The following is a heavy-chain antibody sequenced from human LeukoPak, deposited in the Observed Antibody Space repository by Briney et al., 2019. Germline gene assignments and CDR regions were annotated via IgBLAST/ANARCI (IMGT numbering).Heavy chain of an antibody. Sequence: ASVKVSCKASGYTFTSYGISWVRQAPGQGLEWMGWISAYNGNTNYAQKLQGRVTMTTDTSTSTAYMELRSLRSDDTAVYYCASQPFLGGSNRFDPWGQGTLVTVSS. CDR2: ISAYNGNT. V-gene: IGHV1-18*01. J-gene: IGHJ5*02. CDR1: GYTFTSYG. CDR3: ASQPFLGGSNRFDP. D-gene: IGHD3-16*01.